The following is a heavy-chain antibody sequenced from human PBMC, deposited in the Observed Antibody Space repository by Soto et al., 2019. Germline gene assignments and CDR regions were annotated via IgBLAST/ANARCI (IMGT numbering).Heavy chain of an antibody. CDR3: AREGPLGAFDI. V-gene: IGHV3-11*01. J-gene: IGHJ3*02. Sequence: QVQLVESGGGLVKPGESLRLSCEASGFTFSDYYMSWIRQAPGKGLEWVSYISSSASIIYHADSMRGRFTISRDNAKNSLFLQMNSLRAEYTAVYYCAREGPLGAFDIWGQGTMVTVSS. CDR1: GFTFSDYY. CDR2: ISSSASII.